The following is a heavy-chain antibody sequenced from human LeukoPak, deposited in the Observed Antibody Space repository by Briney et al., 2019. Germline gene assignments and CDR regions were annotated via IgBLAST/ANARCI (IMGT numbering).Heavy chain of an antibody. V-gene: IGHV3-66*01. D-gene: IGHD3-10*01. CDR2: IYSGGST. Sequence: GGSLRLSCAASGFTVSSNYMSWVRQAPGKGLEWVSVIYSGGSTYYADSVKGRFTISRDNSKNTLYLQMNSLRAEDTAVYYCARDRTVRGVFDYWGQGTLVTVSS. CDR3: ARDRTVRGVFDY. J-gene: IGHJ4*02. CDR1: GFTVSSNY.